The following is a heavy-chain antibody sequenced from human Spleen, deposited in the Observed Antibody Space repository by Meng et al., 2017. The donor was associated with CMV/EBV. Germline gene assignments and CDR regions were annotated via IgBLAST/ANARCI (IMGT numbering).Heavy chain of an antibody. CDR2: TYYGNKWYN. V-gene: IGHV6-1*02. CDR1: GDSVSSNSAA. D-gene: IGHD6-25*01. Sequence: QVQVEPSGPGVIEPAPALTPACRHAGDSVSSNSAAWVVRLQSPASGLGGPRMTYYGNKWYNAYAVARITLTANNPNTSKNQFFMNLNSVDPEDTSGDYCARGAAGLDYWGQGTLVTVSS. J-gene: IGHJ4*02. CDR3: ARGAAGLDY.